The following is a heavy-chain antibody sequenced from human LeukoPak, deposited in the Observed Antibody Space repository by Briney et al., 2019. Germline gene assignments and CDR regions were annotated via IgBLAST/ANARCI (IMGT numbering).Heavy chain of an antibody. Sequence: PPQTLSLTCTVSGGSISSGSYYWSWIRQHPAKGLEWIGYIYYSGSTYYNPSLKSRVTISVDTSKNQFSLNLSSVTAADTAVYYCARVRLQVITPLRGAFAIWGQGTMVTVFS. CDR3: ARVRLQVITPLRGAFAI. J-gene: IGHJ3*02. CDR1: GGSISSGSYY. CDR2: IYYSGST. D-gene: IGHD3-16*01. V-gene: IGHV4-31*03.